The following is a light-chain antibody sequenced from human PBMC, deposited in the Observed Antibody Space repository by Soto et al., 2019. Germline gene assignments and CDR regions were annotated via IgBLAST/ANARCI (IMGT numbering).Light chain of an antibody. CDR2: GAS. CDR1: QSVSSSY. V-gene: IGKV3-20*01. J-gene: IGKJ2*01. CDR3: QQYGSL. Sequence: EIVLTQSPGTLSLSPGERATLSCRASQSVSSSYLAWYQQKPGQAPRLLIYGASSRATGIPDRFSGSGSRADFTLTISRLEAEHFAVYYCQQYGSLFGQGTKLQIK.